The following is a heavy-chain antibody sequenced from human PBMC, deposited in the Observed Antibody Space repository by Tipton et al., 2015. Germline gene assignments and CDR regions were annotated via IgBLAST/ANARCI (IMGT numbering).Heavy chain of an antibody. J-gene: IGHJ4*02. V-gene: IGHV4-34*01. CDR3: ARAGSVTTDELAF. D-gene: IGHD4-17*01. CDR2: TTQSGST. CDR1: GGSFSTYY. Sequence: TLSLTCAVQGGSFSTYYWSWIRQPPGKGLEWIGETTQSGSTHYDPSLKSRVTMSIDTSKNQFSLKLVSVSAADTAIYYCARAGSVTTDELAFWGQGTLVTVSS.